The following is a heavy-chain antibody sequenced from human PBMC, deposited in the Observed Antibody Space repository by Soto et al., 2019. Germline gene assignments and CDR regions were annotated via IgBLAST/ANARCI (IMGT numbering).Heavy chain of an antibody. CDR1: GFIFSTYA. Sequence: GGSLRLSCAASGFIFSTYAMTWVRQAPGKGLEWVSAISGSDTSTYYADSVKGRFTISRDNSKNTLYLQMDSLRAEDTAVYYCAKDADIVASIFQRKLESWGQGTRVTVSS. D-gene: IGHD5-12*01. CDR3: AKDADIVASIFQRKLES. V-gene: IGHV3-23*01. J-gene: IGHJ5*02. CDR2: ISGSDTST.